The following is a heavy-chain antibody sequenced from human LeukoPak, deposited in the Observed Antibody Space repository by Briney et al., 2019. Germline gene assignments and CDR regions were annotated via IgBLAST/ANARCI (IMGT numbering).Heavy chain of an antibody. CDR2: ISGSGGST. D-gene: IGHD1-26*01. CDR3: AKVSGSSLFDY. J-gene: IGHJ4*02. Sequence: HSGGSLRLSCAASGFTFSSYAMSWVCQAPGKGLEWVSAISGSGGSTYYADSVKGRFTISRDNSKNTLYLQMNSLRAEDTAVYYCAKVSGSSLFDYWGQGTLVTVSS. CDR1: GFTFSSYA. V-gene: IGHV3-23*01.